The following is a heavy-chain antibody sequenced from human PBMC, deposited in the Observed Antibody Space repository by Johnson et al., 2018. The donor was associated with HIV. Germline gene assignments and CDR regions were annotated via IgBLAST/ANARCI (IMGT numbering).Heavy chain of an antibody. D-gene: IGHD1-1*01. Sequence: VQLVESGGDLVQPGGSLRLSCAASGFTFSDAWMNWVRQAPGKGLELVGRIKSKTDGGTTDYAAPVKGRFTISRDDSKNTLYLKMNSLRAEDTAVYYCAKPSTESAFDIWGQGTMVTVSS. CDR2: IKSKTDGGTT. CDR1: GFTFSDAW. CDR3: AKPSTESAFDI. J-gene: IGHJ3*02. V-gene: IGHV3-15*01.